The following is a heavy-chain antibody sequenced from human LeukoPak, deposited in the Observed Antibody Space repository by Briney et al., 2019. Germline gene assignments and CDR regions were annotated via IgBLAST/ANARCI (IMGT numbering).Heavy chain of an antibody. CDR2: IYTSGST. V-gene: IGHV4-61*02. J-gene: IGHJ6*03. CDR3: ARLTTVVTRAYYYYYMDV. CDR1: GGSISSGSYY. Sequence: PSETLSLTCTVSGGSISSGSYYWSWIRQPAGKGLEWIGRIYTSGSTNYNPSLKSRVTISVDTSKNQFSLKLSSVTAADTAVYYCARLTTVVTRAYYYYYMDVWGKGTTVTISS. D-gene: IGHD4-23*01.